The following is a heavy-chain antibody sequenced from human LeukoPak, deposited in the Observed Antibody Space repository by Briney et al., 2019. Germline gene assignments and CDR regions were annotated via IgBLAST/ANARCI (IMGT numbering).Heavy chain of an antibody. Sequence: PGGSLRLSGAASGFTFSSYAMHWVRQAPGKGLEWVAAISYDGSNKHYADSVKGRFTISRDNSKNTLYVQMDSLRPEDTAVYYCAKDHLAGYSYGGYYFDYWGQGTLVTVSS. CDR2: ISYDGSNK. J-gene: IGHJ4*02. CDR3: AKDHLAGYSYGGYYFDY. V-gene: IGHV3-30-3*01. CDR1: GFTFSSYA. D-gene: IGHD5-18*01.